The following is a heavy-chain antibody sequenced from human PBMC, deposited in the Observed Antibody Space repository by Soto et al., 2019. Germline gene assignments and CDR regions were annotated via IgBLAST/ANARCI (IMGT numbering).Heavy chain of an antibody. CDR1: GYTLTGYY. Sequence: ASVKVSCKASGYTLTGYYMHWVRQAPGQGLEWMGWINPNSGGTNYAQKFQGWVTMTRDTSISTAYMELSRLRSDDTAVYYCARGIVVVPAASYYYYYYGMDVWGQGTTVTVSS. V-gene: IGHV1-2*04. CDR3: ARGIVVVPAASYYYYYYGMDV. CDR2: INPNSGGT. D-gene: IGHD2-2*01. J-gene: IGHJ6*02.